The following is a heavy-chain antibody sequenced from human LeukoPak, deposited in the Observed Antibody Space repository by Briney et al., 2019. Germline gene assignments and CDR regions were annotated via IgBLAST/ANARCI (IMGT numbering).Heavy chain of an antibody. D-gene: IGHD6-6*01. V-gene: IGHV1-69*05. Sequence: ASVKVSCKASGGTFSSYVISWVRQAPEQGREWMGRIVPIFGITNYAQKFQGRITITTDESASTTYMELSSLGSEDTAVYYCARGIAARPPQNFYMDVWGKGTTVTVSS. CDR3: ARGIAARPPQNFYMDV. J-gene: IGHJ6*03. CDR1: GGTFSSYV. CDR2: IVPIFGIT.